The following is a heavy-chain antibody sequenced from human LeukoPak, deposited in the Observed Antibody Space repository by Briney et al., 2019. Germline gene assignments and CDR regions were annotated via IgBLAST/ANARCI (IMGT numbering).Heavy chain of an antibody. CDR1: GGSISSYY. V-gene: IGHV4-59*01. Sequence: SETLSLTCTVSGGSISSYYWSWIRQPPGKGLEWIGYIYYSGSTNYSPSLKSRVTISVDTSKNQFSLKLSSVTAADTAVYYCAEEHGSGSFHYWGQGTLVTVSS. J-gene: IGHJ4*02. D-gene: IGHD3-10*01. CDR2: IYYSGST. CDR3: AEEHGSGSFHY.